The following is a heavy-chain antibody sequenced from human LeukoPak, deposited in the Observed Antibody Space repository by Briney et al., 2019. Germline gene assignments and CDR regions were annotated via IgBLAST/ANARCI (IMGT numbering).Heavy chain of an antibody. CDR2: IYNSGST. J-gene: IGHJ4*02. CDR3: ATSTLRFSEN. CDR1: GGSISSYY. V-gene: IGHV4-59*08. D-gene: IGHD3-3*01. Sequence: SETLSLTCTVSGGSISSYYCTWIRQPPGKGLEWIGNIYNSGSTNYNPSLKSRVTISLDKSKNQFSLKLSSVTAADTAVYYCATSTLRFSENWGQGTPVTVSS.